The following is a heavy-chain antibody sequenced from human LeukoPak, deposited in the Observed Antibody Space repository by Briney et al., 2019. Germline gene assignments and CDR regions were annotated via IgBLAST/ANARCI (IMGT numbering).Heavy chain of an antibody. CDR2: IYHSGTT. V-gene: IGHV4-38-2*02. Sequence: SETLSLTCTVSGYSISSGYYWGWIRQPPGKGLEWIGSIYHSGTTYYNPSLKSRVTISIDTPKNQFSLKLSSVTAADTAVYYCATYSSSSPGYWGQGTLVTVSS. J-gene: IGHJ4*02. D-gene: IGHD6-13*01. CDR3: ATYSSSSPGY. CDR1: GYSISSGYY.